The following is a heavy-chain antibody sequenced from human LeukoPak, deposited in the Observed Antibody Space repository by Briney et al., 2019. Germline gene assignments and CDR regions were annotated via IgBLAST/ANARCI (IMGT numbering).Heavy chain of an antibody. CDR2: IGSDGSKK. CDR3: ARQMTSTRLFDS. D-gene: IGHD5/OR15-5a*01. V-gene: IGHV3-30*04. J-gene: IGHJ4*02. Sequence: GRSLRLSCVASGFMFSDHAFHWVRQSPDKGLEWVALIGSDGSKKYYADSVQGRFTVSRENSKNTLFLQMNTLRADDTAVYFCARQMTSTRLFDSWGQGTLDTVSS. CDR1: GFMFSDHA.